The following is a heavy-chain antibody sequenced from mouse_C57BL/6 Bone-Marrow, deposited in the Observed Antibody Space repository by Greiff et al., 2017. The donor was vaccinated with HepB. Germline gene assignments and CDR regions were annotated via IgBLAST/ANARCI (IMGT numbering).Heavy chain of an antibody. J-gene: IGHJ1*03. CDR2: IDPSDSYT. CDR1: GYTFTSYW. CDR3: ARYYYGSSYVWYVDV. V-gene: IGHV1-69*01. D-gene: IGHD1-1*01. Sequence: VQLQQPGAELVMPGASVKLSCKASGYTFTSYWMHWVKQRPGQGLEWIGEIDPSDSYTNYNQKFKGKSTLTVDKSSSTAYMQLSSLTSEDSAVYYCARYYYGSSYVWYVDVWGTGTTVTVSS.